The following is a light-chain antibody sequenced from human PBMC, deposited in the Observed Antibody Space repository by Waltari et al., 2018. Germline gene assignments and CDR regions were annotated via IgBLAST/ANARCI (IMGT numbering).Light chain of an antibody. CDR2: GTS. V-gene: IGLV7-43*01. CDR1: TGAVTSGYY. J-gene: IGLJ2*01. Sequence: QTVVTQEPSLTVSPGGTVTLTCASSTGAVTSGYYPTWFQQKPGQAPRALFNGTSNKHSWPPGRFSGALLGGKAALTLSGVQPEDEAEYYCLLYYGGAQLGVFGGGTKLTVL. CDR3: LLYYGGAQLGV.